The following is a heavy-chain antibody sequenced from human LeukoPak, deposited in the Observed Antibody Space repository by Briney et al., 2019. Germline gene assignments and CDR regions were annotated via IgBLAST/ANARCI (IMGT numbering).Heavy chain of an antibody. CDR1: GFTFSSYW. Sequence: PGGSLRLSCAVSGFTFSSYWMTWVRQAPGKGPEWVANIKQDGSEKNYVDSVKGRFIISRDNAKNSLYLQMNSLRAEDTAVYYCARESYYDFCWGQGTLVTVSS. D-gene: IGHD3-3*01. V-gene: IGHV3-7*01. CDR2: IKQDGSEK. CDR3: ARESYYDFC. J-gene: IGHJ4*02.